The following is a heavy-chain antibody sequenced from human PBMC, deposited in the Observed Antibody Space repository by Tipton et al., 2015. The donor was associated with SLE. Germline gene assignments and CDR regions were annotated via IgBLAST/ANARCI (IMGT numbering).Heavy chain of an antibody. CDR1: DDSITDYY. J-gene: IGHJ4*02. CDR2: FYHSGRT. V-gene: IGHV4-59*01. CDR3: AKDFGAYSSAWN. Sequence: TLSLTCTVSDDSITDYYWSWIRQPPNKGLQWIANFYHSGRTHYNPSLKSRVTISVDTSNNQFSLQLTSVTAADTAVYYCAKDFGAYSSAWNWGQGILVTVSS. D-gene: IGHD6-19*01.